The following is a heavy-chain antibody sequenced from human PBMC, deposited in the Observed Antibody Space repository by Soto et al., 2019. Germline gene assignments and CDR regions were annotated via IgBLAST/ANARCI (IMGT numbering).Heavy chain of an antibody. J-gene: IGHJ2*01. D-gene: IGHD3-10*01. Sequence: EVQLLESGGGLVQPGGSLRLSCAASGFTFNSYAMTWVRQAPGEGLEWVSSLSGTGDKTYYADSVRGRCTISRDNSKNTLYLQMNSLRAEDAAVYYCAKDLQVYNSGYPWYFDLWGRGTLVTVSS. CDR1: GFTFNSYA. CDR3: AKDLQVYNSGYPWYFDL. CDR2: LSGTGDKT. V-gene: IGHV3-23*01.